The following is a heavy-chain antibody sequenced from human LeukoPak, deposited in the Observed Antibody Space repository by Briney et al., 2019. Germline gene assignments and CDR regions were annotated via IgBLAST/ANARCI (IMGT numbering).Heavy chain of an antibody. CDR1: GFIFSSYG. CDR3: AKDWSFVVVVPAAMFNSYYFDY. J-gene: IGHJ4*02. D-gene: IGHD2-2*01. CDR2: IRYDGSNK. V-gene: IGHV3-30*02. Sequence: GGSLRLSCAASGFIFSSYGMHWVRQAPGKGLELVAFIRYDGSNKYYADSVKGRFTISRDNSKNTLYLQMNSLRAEDTAVYYCAKDWSFVVVVPAAMFNSYYFDYWGQGTLVTVSS.